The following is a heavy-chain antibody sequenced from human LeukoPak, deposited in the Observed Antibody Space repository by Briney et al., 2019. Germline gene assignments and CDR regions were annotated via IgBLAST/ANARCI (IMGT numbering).Heavy chain of an antibody. CDR3: ATGYYDSSGVPRWFDP. CDR2: ISAYNGNT. V-gene: IGHV1-18*01. D-gene: IGHD3-22*01. CDR1: GYTFTSYG. J-gene: IGHJ5*02. Sequence: ASVKVSCKASGYTFTSYGISWVRQAPGQGLEWMGWISAYNGNTNYAQKLQGKVTMTTDTSTSTAYMELSSLRSEDTAVYYCATGYYDSSGVPRWFDPWGQGTLVTVSS.